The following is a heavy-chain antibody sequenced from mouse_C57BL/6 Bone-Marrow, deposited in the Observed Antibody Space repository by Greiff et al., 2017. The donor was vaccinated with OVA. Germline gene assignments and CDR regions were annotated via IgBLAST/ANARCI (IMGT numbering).Heavy chain of an antibody. V-gene: IGHV1-69*01. Sequence: QVQLQQPGAELVMPGASVKLSCKASGYTFTSYWMHWVKQRPGQGLEWSGEMETEDSESKDNQKFKGKSTLTVDKSSSTAYMQLSSLTSEESAVYYCAREEGITGTNYYAMDYWGQGTSVTVSS. J-gene: IGHJ4*01. D-gene: IGHD4-1*01. CDR1: GYTFTSYW. CDR2: METEDSES. CDR3: AREEGITGTNYYAMDY.